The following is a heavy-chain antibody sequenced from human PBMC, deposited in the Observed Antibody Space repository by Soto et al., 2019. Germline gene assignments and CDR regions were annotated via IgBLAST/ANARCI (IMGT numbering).Heavy chain of an antibody. Sequence: GGSLGLSCAASGFTFSSYGMHWVRQAPGKGLEWVAVISYDGSNKYYADSVKGRFTISRDNSKNTLYLQMNSLRAEDTAVYYCAKREDYPDYWGQGTLVTVSS. CDR1: GFTFSSYG. J-gene: IGHJ4*02. CDR2: ISYDGSNK. V-gene: IGHV3-30*18. CDR3: AKREDYPDY.